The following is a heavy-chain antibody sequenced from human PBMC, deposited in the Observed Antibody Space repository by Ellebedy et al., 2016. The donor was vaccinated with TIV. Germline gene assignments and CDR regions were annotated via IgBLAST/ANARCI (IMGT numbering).Heavy chain of an antibody. CDR2: IYSGGST. J-gene: IGHJ4*02. CDR3: ARATSGFDY. Sequence: GESLKISCAASGFTVSSNYMSWVRQAPGKGLEWVSVIYSGGSTYYADSVKGRSTISRDNSKNTLYLQMNSLRAEDTAVYYCARATSGFDYWGQGALATVSS. D-gene: IGHD5-24*01. CDR1: GFTVSSNY. V-gene: IGHV3-53*01.